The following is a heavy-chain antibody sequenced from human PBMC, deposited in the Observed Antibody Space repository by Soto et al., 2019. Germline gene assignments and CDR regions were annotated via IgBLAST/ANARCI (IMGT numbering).Heavy chain of an antibody. V-gene: IGHV1-24*01. CDR1: GYTLTELS. J-gene: IGHJ3*02. D-gene: IGHD5-12*01. CDR3: ATRRWLLRRRGRGDAFDI. CDR2: FDPEDGET. Sequence: KQMGASVKVSCKVSGYTLTELSMHWVRQAPGKGLEWMGGFDPEDGETIYAQKFQGRVTMTEDTSTDTAYMELSSLRSEDTAVYYCATRRWLLRRRGRGDAFDIWGQGTMVTVSS.